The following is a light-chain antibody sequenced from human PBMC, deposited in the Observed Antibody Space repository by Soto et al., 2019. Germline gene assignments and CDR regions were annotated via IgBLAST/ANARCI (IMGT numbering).Light chain of an antibody. CDR3: AAWDDSLNAYV. CDR2: FND. CDR1: SSNIGSNT. Sequence: QSVLTQPPSASATPGQRVTISCSGSSSNIGSNTVNWYQQLPGTAPKLLIYFNDQRPSGVPDRFSASKSGTSASLAISGLQSEDEADYYCAAWDDSLNAYVFGTGTQLTVL. J-gene: IGLJ1*01. V-gene: IGLV1-44*01.